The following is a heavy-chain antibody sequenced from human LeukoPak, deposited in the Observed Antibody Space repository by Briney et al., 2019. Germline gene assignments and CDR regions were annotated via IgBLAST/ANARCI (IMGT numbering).Heavy chain of an antibody. CDR1: GYTFTGYY. Sequence: ASVKVSCKASGYTFTGYYMHWVRQTPGQGLEWMGWINPNSGGTNYAQKFQGRVTMTRDTSISTAHMELSRLRSDDTAVYCCARITKYYYDSSGPKGAFDIWGQGTMVTVSS. D-gene: IGHD3-22*01. CDR3: ARITKYYYDSSGPKGAFDI. CDR2: INPNSGGT. V-gene: IGHV1-2*02. J-gene: IGHJ3*02.